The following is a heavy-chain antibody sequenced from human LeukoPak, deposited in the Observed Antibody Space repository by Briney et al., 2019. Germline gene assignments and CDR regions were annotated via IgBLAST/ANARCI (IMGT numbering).Heavy chain of an antibody. D-gene: IGHD3-10*01. J-gene: IGHJ4*02. CDR2: IISSSSYI. V-gene: IGHV3-21*01. CDR1: GFTFTSHA. Sequence: GESLTLSCAASGFTFTSHAMGWVRQAPGKGLEWVSSIISSSSYINYADSVKGRFTISRDNAKNSLYLQMNSLRAVDTAVYYCARGMYYYGSGSSFDNWGQGTLVTVSS. CDR3: ARGMYYYGSGSSFDN.